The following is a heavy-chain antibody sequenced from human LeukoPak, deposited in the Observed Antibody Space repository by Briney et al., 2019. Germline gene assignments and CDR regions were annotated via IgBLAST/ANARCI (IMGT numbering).Heavy chain of an antibody. D-gene: IGHD3-3*01. V-gene: IGHV1-8*01. Sequence: ASVKVSCKASGYTFTSYDINWVRQATGQRLEWMGWMNPNSGNTGYAQKFQGRVTMTRNTSISTAYMELSSLRSEDTAVYYCARGRITIFGVVQDYWGQGTLVTVSS. CDR2: MNPNSGNT. J-gene: IGHJ4*02. CDR3: ARGRITIFGVVQDY. CDR1: GYTFTSYD.